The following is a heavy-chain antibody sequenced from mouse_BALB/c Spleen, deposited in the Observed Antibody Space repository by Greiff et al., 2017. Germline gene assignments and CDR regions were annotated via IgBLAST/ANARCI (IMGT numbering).Heavy chain of an antibody. CDR2: IDPENGNT. Sequence: VQLQQSGAELVRPGALVKLSCKASGFNIKDYYMHWVKQRPEQGLEWIGWIDPENGNTIYDPKFQGKASITADTSSNTAYLQLSSLTSEDTAVYYCAEDYRYDAYWGQGTLVTVS. D-gene: IGHD2-14*01. CDR1: GFNIKDYY. J-gene: IGHJ3*01. V-gene: IGHV14-1*02. CDR3: AEDYRYDAY.